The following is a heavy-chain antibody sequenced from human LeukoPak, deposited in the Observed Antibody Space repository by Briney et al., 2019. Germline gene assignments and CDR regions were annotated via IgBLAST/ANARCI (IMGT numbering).Heavy chain of an antibody. CDR1: GFTFDDYG. CDR3: ARPHIDCSGGSCYSGGRYYFDY. V-gene: IGHV3-20*04. D-gene: IGHD2-15*01. Sequence: PGGSLRLSCAASGFTFDDYGMSWVRQAPGKGLEWVSGINWNGGSTGYADSVKGRFTISRDNAKNSLYLQMNSLRAEDTALYYCARPHIDCSGGSCYSGGRYYFDYWGQGTLVTVSS. J-gene: IGHJ4*02. CDR2: INWNGGST.